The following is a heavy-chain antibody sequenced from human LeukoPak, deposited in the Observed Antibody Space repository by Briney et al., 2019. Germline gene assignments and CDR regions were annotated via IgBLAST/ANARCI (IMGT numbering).Heavy chain of an antibody. CDR1: GYTLTELS. D-gene: IGHD3-22*01. CDR3: ATYDSSGYLIGLDY. Sequence: ASVKVSCKVSGYTLTELSMHWVRQAPGKGLEWMGGFDPEDGETIYAQKFQGRVTMTEDTSTDTAYMELSSLRSEDTAVYYCATYDSSGYLIGLDYWGQGTLVTVSS. V-gene: IGHV1-24*01. J-gene: IGHJ4*02. CDR2: FDPEDGET.